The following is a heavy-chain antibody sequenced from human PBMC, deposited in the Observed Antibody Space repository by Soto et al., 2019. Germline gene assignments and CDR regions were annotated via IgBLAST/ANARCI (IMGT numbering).Heavy chain of an antibody. J-gene: IGHJ6*02. CDR3: ARTAIAGCYYYGVDV. D-gene: IGHD2-21*02. CDR2: VNPSSGST. CDR1: GYTFTNYH. Sequence: ASVKVSCKASGYTFTNYHMHWMRQAPGQGPEWMGIVNPSSGSTTYAQKFRGRVTMTRDTSTSTVYMELSSLRSEDTAVYYCARTAIAGCYYYGVDVWGQGTTVTVSS. V-gene: IGHV1-46*01.